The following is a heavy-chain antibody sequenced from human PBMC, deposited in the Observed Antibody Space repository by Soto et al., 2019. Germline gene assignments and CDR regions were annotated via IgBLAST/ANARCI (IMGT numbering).Heavy chain of an antibody. J-gene: IGHJ3*02. V-gene: IGHV3-23*01. Sequence: GGSLRLSCAASGFTFSSYAMSWVRQAPGKGLEWVSAISGSGGSTYYADSVKGRFTISRDNSKNTLYLQMNSLRAEDTAVYYCAKIESTPYCGGDCYAFDIWGQGTMVTVSS. D-gene: IGHD2-21*02. CDR1: GFTFSSYA. CDR3: AKIESTPYCGGDCYAFDI. CDR2: ISGSGGST.